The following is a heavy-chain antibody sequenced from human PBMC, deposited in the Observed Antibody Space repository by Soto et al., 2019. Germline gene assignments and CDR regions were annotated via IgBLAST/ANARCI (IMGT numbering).Heavy chain of an antibody. CDR2: INHSGST. CDR3: ARGRGLVVPAAKGYGMDV. V-gene: IGHV4-34*01. J-gene: IGHJ6*02. CDR1: GGSFSGYY. D-gene: IGHD2-2*01. Sequence: QVQLQQWGAGLLKPSETLSLTCAVYGGSFSGYYWSWIRQPPGKGLEWIGEINHSGSTNYNPSLKSRVTISVDTSKNQFSLTLSSVTAADTAVYYCARGRGLVVPAAKGYGMDVWGQGTTVTVSS.